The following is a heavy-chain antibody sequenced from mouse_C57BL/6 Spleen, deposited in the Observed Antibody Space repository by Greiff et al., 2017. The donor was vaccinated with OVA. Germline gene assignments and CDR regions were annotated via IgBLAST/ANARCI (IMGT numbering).Heavy chain of an antibody. J-gene: IGHJ4*01. CDR2: INPNNGGT. V-gene: IGHV1-18*01. Sequence: EVQLQQSGPELVKPGASVKIPCKASGYTSTDYNLDWVKQSHGKSLEWIGDINPNNGGTIYTQKFKCQATLTVDKSSSTAYMERRIRTDEYTAVYYCARWGDGYEAMDYWGQGTSVTVSS. CDR1: GYTSTDYN. D-gene: IGHD2-3*01. CDR3: ARWGDGYEAMDY.